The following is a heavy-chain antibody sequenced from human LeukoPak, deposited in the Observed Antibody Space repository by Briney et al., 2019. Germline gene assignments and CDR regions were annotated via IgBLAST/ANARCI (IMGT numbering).Heavy chain of an antibody. CDR3: ARGLLRYFDWLSGFDY. V-gene: IGHV1-2*04. D-gene: IGHD3-9*01. J-gene: IGHJ4*02. CDR1: GYTFTGYY. Sequence: GASVEVSCKASGYTFTGYYMHWVRQAPGQGLEWMGWINPNSGGTNYAQKFQGWVTMTRDTSISTAYMELSRLRSDDTAVYYCARGLLRYFDWLSGFDYWGQGTLVTVSS. CDR2: INPNSGGT.